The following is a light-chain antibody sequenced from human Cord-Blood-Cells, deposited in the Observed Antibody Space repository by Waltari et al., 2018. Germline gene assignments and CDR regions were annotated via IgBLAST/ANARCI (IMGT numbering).Light chain of an antibody. CDR2: WAS. J-gene: IGKJ1*01. V-gene: IGKV4-1*01. CDR1: QSVLYSSNNKNY. Sequence: DIVMTQSPDSLAVSLGERATINCTYSQSVLYSSNNKNYLAWYQQKPGQPPKLLIYWASTRESGVPDRFSGSGSGTDFTLTISSLQAEDVAVYYCQQYYSTPWTLGQGTKVEIK. CDR3: QQYYSTPWT.